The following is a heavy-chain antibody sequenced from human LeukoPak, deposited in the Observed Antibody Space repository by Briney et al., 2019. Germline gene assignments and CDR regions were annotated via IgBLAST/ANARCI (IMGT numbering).Heavy chain of an antibody. CDR1: GGSISSSSYY. V-gene: IGHV4-39*07. D-gene: IGHD6-19*01. CDR3: ARGVRIAVADPHLDY. CDR2: IYSSGST. Sequence: SETLSLTCTVSGGSISSSSYYWGWIRQPPGKGLEWIGSIYSSGSTYYKPSLKSRVTISVDTSKKQFSLRLSSVTAADTAVYFCARGVRIAVADPHLDYWGQGTLVTVSS. J-gene: IGHJ4*02.